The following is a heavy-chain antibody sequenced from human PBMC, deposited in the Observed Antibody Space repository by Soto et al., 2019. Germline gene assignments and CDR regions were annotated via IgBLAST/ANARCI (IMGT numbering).Heavy chain of an antibody. Sequence: SGGSLRLSCAASGFTFSSYTMNWVRQAPGKGLEWISSISSGSSYIYYAGSVKGQFTISRDNAKNSLFLQMNSLRADDTAVYYCVRDILSVGAYPDSWGQGTNVTVS. J-gene: IGHJ5*01. D-gene: IGHD3-16*01. CDR2: ISSGSSYI. V-gene: IGHV3-21*01. CDR3: VRDILSVGAYPDS. CDR1: GFTFSSYT.